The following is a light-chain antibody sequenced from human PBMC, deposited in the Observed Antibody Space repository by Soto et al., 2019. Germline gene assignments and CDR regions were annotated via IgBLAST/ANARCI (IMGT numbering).Light chain of an antibody. CDR1: QSISSW. V-gene: IGKV1-5*01. CDR3: QQYNSYSWT. Sequence: DIQITQSPSTLSASVGDTVTVTCRASQSISSWLAWYQQKPGKAPKLLIYDASSLESGVPSRFSGSGSGTEFTLTISSLQPDDFATYYCQQYNSYSWTFGQGTKVDI. J-gene: IGKJ1*01. CDR2: DAS.